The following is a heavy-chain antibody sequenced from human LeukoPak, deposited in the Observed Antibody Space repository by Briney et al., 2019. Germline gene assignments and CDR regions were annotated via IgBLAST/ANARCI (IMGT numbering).Heavy chain of an antibody. V-gene: IGHV3-30-3*01. Sequence: GGSLRLSCAASGLTFSGYDMHWVRQAPGKGLEWVAVISYDGSNKYYADSVKGRFTISRDNSKNTLYLQMNSLRAEDTAVYYCAREDYDFWKRNWFDPWGQGTLVTVSS. CDR2: ISYDGSNK. J-gene: IGHJ5*02. CDR1: GLTFSGYD. D-gene: IGHD3-3*01. CDR3: AREDYDFWKRNWFDP.